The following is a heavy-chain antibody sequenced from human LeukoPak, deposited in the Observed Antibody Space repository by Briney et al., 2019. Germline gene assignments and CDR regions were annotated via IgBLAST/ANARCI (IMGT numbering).Heavy chain of an antibody. D-gene: IGHD6-13*01. CDR1: GGSFSGYY. Sequence: SETLSLTCAVYGGSFSGYYWSWIRQPPGKGLEWIGEINHSGSTNYNPSLKSRVTISVDTSKNQFSLKLSPVTAADTAVYYCARGRAAAGRYFDYWGQGTLVTVSS. J-gene: IGHJ4*02. CDR3: ARGRAAAGRYFDY. V-gene: IGHV4-34*01. CDR2: INHSGST.